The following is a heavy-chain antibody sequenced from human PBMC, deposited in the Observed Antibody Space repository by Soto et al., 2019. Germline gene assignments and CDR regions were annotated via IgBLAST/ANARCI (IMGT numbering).Heavy chain of an antibody. CDR2: ISISGST. Sequence: SETLSVTCTVSGGSVTSDEDYWSWIRQSPVKGLEWIGHISISGSTGYNQTLKTRLSMSVDRSKNQFRLRLTYVTAADTAVYFCATVSGSTYGYFDYWGQGTQVTVSS. CDR3: ATVSGSTYGYFDY. D-gene: IGHD2-21*01. J-gene: IGHJ4*02. CDR1: GGSVTSDEDY. V-gene: IGHV4-30-4*08.